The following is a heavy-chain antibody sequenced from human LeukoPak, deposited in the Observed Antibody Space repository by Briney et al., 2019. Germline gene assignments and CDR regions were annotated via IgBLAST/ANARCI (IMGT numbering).Heavy chain of an antibody. CDR3: AREVVVRGVILFDY. Sequence: SETLSLTCTVSGGSISSYSWSWIRQPPGKGLEWIGYIYYSGSTYYNPSLKSRVTISVDTSKNQFSLKLSSVTAADTAVYYCAREVVVRGVILFDYWGQGILVTVSS. CDR2: IYYSGST. D-gene: IGHD3-10*01. J-gene: IGHJ4*02. V-gene: IGHV4-59*01. CDR1: GGSISSYS.